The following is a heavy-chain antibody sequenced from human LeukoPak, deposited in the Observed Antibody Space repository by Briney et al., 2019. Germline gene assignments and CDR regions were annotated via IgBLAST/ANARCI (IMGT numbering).Heavy chain of an antibody. V-gene: IGHV3-48*02. CDR2: IQTGTGTGSI. CDR1: GFTFSSSSSSA. J-gene: IGHJ4*02. Sequence: GGSLRLSCAASGFTFSSSSSSAMNWVRQAPGKGLEWISFIQTGTGTGSIYYAGSVKGRFTISRDNANNSLFLQMNSLSDADTAVYFCARGRDYAFDYWGQGTLVTVSS. CDR3: ARGRDYAFDY. D-gene: IGHD4-17*01.